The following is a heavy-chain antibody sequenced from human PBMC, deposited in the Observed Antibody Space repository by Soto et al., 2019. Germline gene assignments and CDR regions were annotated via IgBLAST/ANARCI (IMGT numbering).Heavy chain of an antibody. V-gene: IGHV3-48*01. CDR1: GFTFKGAW. CDR3: ARVWESYYDSIGYFDY. CDR2: ISSSSSTI. J-gene: IGHJ4*02. Sequence: GGSLRLSCVGSGFTFKGAWMNWVRQAPGKGLEWVSYISSSSSTIYYAGSVKGRFTISRDNAKNSLYLQMNGLRAEDTAVYYCARVWESYYDSIGYFDYWGQGTLVTVSS. D-gene: IGHD3-22*01.